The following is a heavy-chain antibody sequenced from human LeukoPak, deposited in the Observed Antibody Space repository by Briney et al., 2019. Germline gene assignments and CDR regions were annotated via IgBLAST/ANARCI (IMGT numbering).Heavy chain of an antibody. V-gene: IGHV3-7*01. D-gene: IGHD4-11*01. CDR3: TREDHSNYNY. J-gene: IGHJ4*02. Sequence: PGGSLRLSCAASGFPFSSYWMAWVRQAPGKGLEWVASIKQDGGETFYVDSAKGRFTISRDNAKSSLYLQMNSLRAEDTAVYYCTREDHSNYNYWGQGTLVTVSS. CDR1: GFPFSSYW. CDR2: IKQDGGET.